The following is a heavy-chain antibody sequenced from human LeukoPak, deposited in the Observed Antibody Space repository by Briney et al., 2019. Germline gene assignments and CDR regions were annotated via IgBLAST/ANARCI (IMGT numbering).Heavy chain of an antibody. J-gene: IGHJ6*03. CDR2: IRFHGSYK. CDR3: AKDATAHNDYYYYYTDV. V-gene: IGHV3-30*02. Sequence: PGGSLRLSCAASGSTFSSYGMHWVRQAPGKGLEWVAFIRFHGSYKYYADSVKGRFTISRDNSKNTLYLQMNSLRAEDTAVYYCAKDATAHNDYYYYYTDVWGKGTTVTVSS. CDR1: GSTFSSYG. D-gene: IGHD2-15*01.